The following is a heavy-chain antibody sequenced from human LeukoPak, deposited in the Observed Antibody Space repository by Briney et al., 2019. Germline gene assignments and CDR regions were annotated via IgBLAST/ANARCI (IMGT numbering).Heavy chain of an antibody. Sequence: SSETLSLTCTVSGGAISSSSYYWGWIRQPPGKGLEWIGRVGSFSYSGSTYYNPFLKSRVTISLDTSKNQFSLKLTSVTAADTAVYYCATAGWRLGVAGRGDYWGQGTLVTVSS. V-gene: IGHV4-39*07. CDR3: ATAGWRLGVAGRGDY. CDR2: FSYSGST. CDR1: GGAISSSSYY. J-gene: IGHJ4*02. D-gene: IGHD6-19*01.